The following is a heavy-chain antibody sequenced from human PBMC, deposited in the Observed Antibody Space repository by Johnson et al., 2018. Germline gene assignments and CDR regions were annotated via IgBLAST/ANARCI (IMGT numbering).Heavy chain of an antibody. CDR1: GGSIRSDSY. CDR2: ISDSGGT. CDR3: LINGDDYTGNYFGR. Sequence: QVQLQESGPGLVNPSGTLSLTCAVSGGSIRSDSYWSWVRRPPGKGLEWIAEISDSGGTKHNPSLKGRATISVEKSKNQFSLKVNSLTAADTAEYYWLINGDDYTGNYFGRWGQGILVTVSS. J-gene: IGHJ4*02. D-gene: IGHD5-12*01. V-gene: IGHV4-4*02.